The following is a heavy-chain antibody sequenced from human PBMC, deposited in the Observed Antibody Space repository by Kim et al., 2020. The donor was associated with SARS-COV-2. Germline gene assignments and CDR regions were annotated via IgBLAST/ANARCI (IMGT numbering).Heavy chain of an antibody. CDR1: GFTFSSYS. J-gene: IGHJ6*02. D-gene: IGHD6-13*01. V-gene: IGHV3-21*01. Sequence: GGSLRLSCAASGFTFSSYSMNWVRQAPGKGLEWVSSISSSSSYIYYADSVKGRFTISRDNAKNSLYLQMNSLRAEDTAVYYCARDGCSSTKIPLRRYYYYGMDVWGQGTTVTVSS. CDR2: ISSSSSYI. CDR3: ARDGCSSTKIPLRRYYYYGMDV.